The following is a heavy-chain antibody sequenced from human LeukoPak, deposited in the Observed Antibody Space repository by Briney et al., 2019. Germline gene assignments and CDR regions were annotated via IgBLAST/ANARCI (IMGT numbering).Heavy chain of an antibody. CDR2: ISGSGGST. J-gene: IGHJ4*02. V-gene: IGHV3-23*01. CDR3: ARGYIDSSGYSPRSSFDN. Sequence: GGSLRLSCAASGFTFSSYAMSWVRQAPEKGLEWVSGISGSGGSTYHADSVKGRFTISRDNAKKSLFLQMNSLGADDTAVYYCARGYIDSSGYSPRSSFDNWGQGTLVTVSS. D-gene: IGHD3-22*01. CDR1: GFTFSSYA.